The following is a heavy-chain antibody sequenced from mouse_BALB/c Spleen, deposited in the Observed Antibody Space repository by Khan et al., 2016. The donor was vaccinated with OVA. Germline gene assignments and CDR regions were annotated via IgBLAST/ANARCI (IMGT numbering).Heavy chain of an antibody. CDR1: GYSITSGYG. D-gene: IGHD1-2*01. V-gene: IGHV3-2*02. CDR3: ARTARIKY. Sequence: EVQLQESGPGLVKPSQSLSLTCTVTGYSITSGYGWNWIRKFPGNKLEWMDYISYSGSTNYNPSLKSRISITRDTSKNQFFLQLNSVTTEDTATYYCARTARIKYWGQGTTLTVSS. J-gene: IGHJ2*01. CDR2: ISYSGST.